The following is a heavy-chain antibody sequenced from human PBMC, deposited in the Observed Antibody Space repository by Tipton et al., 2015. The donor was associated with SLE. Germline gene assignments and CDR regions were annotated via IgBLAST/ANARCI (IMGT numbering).Heavy chain of an antibody. CDR1: GYSISSGYY. J-gene: IGHJ4*02. CDR3: ARWLRKYYFDY. D-gene: IGHD5-18*01. Sequence: TLSLTCAVSGYSISSGYYWGWIRQPPGKGLEWIGYTYYSGSTNYNPSLKSRVTISVDTSKNQFSLKLSSVTAADTAVYYCARWLRKYYFDYWGQGTLVTVSS. V-gene: IGHV4-38-2*01. CDR2: TYYSGST.